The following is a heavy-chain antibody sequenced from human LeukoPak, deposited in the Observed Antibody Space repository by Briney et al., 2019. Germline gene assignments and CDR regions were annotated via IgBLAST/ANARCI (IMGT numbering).Heavy chain of an antibody. CDR1: GFTFSSYA. Sequence: GGSLRLSCGASGFTFSSYAMSWVRQAPGKGLEWVSGISGSGGSTYYADSVKGRFTISRDNSKNRLYLQMNSLRAEDTAVYYCAKDGGADDVYYFDYWGQGTLVTVSS. CDR2: ISGSGGST. V-gene: IGHV3-23*01. D-gene: IGHD4-23*01. J-gene: IGHJ4*02. CDR3: AKDGGADDVYYFDY.